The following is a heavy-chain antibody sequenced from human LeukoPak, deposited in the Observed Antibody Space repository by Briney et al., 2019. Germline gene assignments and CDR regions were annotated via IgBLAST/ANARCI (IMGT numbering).Heavy chain of an antibody. Sequence: GGSLRLSCAASGFTFSSYAMHWVRQAPGKGLEWVAVISYDGSNKYYADSVKGRFTISRDNSKNTLYLQMNSLRAEDTAVYYCAREATRYCSSTSCSDAFDIWGQGTMVTVSS. CDR2: ISYDGSNK. CDR3: AREATRYCSSTSCSDAFDI. J-gene: IGHJ3*02. CDR1: GFTFSSYA. D-gene: IGHD2-2*01. V-gene: IGHV3-30-3*01.